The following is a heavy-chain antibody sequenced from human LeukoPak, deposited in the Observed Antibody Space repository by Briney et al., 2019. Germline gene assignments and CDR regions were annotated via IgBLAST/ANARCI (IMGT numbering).Heavy chain of an antibody. CDR1: GFTFSSYD. D-gene: IGHD1-26*01. CDR3: ARGMGATTQSLFDQ. CDR2: IGTAGDT. V-gene: IGHV3-13*04. Sequence: GGSLRLSCAASGFTFSSYDMHWVRQPTGKGLEWVSGIGTAGDTYYPGSVKGRFTISRENAKNSLYLQMNRLRAGDTAVYYCARGMGATTQSLFDQWGQGTLVTVSS. J-gene: IGHJ4*02.